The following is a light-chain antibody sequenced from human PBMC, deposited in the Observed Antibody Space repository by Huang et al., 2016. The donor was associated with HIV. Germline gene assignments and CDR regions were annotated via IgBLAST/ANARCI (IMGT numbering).Light chain of an antibody. CDR1: QSLVYRDGNIY. CDR2: KGS. Sequence: DVVMTQSPLSLPVTLGQPASISCRSSQSLVYRDGNIYLNWFHQRPGQSPRRLIYKGSNRDSGVPDRFSGSGSGTDFTLKISRVEAEDVGVYYCMQGTHWPWTFGQGTKVEIK. J-gene: IGKJ1*01. CDR3: MQGTHWPWT. V-gene: IGKV2-30*01.